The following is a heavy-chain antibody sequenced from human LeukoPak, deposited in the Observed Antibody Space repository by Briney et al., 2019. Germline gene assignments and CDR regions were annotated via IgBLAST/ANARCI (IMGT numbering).Heavy chain of an antibody. CDR2: IYYTGTT. CDR3: ARDRRPAITAAGFDY. J-gene: IGHJ4*02. Sequence: SETLSLTCTVSGGSISSYYWSWIRQPPGKGLEWIGYIYYTGTTNYNPSLKSRVTISVDTSKNQFSLRLNSVTAADTAVYYCARDRRPAITAAGFDYWGQGTLVTVSS. V-gene: IGHV4-59*01. CDR1: GGSISSYY. D-gene: IGHD6-13*01.